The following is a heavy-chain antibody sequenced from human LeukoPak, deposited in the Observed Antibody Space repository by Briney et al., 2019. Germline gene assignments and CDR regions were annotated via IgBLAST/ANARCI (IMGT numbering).Heavy chain of an antibody. J-gene: IGHJ4*02. CDR1: GFTFSSYG. D-gene: IGHD4-17*01. CDR3: APGGDYTFFDY. V-gene: IGHV3-30*03. CDR2: ISFDGGNK. Sequence: PGGSLRLSCAASGFTFSSYGMHWVREAPGKGLGWVALISFDGGNKHYADSVKGRFTISRDNSKNTLYLQVNSLRAEDTAVYYCAPGGDYTFFDYWGQGTLVTVSS.